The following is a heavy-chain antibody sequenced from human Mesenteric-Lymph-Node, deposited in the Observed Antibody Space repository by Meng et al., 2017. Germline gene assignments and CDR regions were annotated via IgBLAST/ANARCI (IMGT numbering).Heavy chain of an antibody. CDR1: GDTFSNYD. CDR2: MNPTSGNT. CDR3: ARGRRQWLPLQVGAFDI. J-gene: IGHJ3*02. V-gene: IGHV1-8*01. Sequence: ASVKISCKASGDTFSNYDINWVRQATGQGLEWMGWMNPTSGNTGFAQKFQGRVTMTRNTSINTAYMELSSLRSEDTAVYYYARGRRQWLPLQVGAFDIWGQGTMVTVSS. D-gene: IGHD6-19*01.